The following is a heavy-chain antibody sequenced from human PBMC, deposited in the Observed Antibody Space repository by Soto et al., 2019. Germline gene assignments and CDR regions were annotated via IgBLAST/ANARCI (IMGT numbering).Heavy chain of an antibody. J-gene: IGHJ4*02. CDR1: GFTFSSYA. CDR3: ANKPEVPSYVYYFDY. D-gene: IGHD5-18*01. Sequence: GGSLRLSCAASGFTFSSYAMSWVRQAPGKGLEWVSAISGSGGSTYYADSVKGRFTISRDNSKNTLYLQMNSLRAEDTAVYYCANKPEVPSYVYYFDYWGQGTLVTVSS. CDR2: ISGSGGST. V-gene: IGHV3-23*01.